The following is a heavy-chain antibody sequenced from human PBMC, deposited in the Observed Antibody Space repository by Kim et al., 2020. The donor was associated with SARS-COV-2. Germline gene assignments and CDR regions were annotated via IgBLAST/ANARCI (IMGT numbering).Heavy chain of an antibody. CDR3: ARDATPLVHFAILGNDYFD. CDR2: IIPSFNTV. D-gene: IGHD2-21*01. Sequence: SVKVSCKASGDTFRKFATSWVRQAPGQGLEWLGGIIPSFNTVDYARKFQDRVTITADASTNTAYMELRSLTSDDTAVYYCARDATPLVHFAILGNDYFD. J-gene: IGHJ4*01. CDR1: GDTFRKFA. V-gene: IGHV1-69*13.